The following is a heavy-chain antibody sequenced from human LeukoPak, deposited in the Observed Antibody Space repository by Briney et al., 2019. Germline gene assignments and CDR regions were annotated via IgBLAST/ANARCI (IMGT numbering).Heavy chain of an antibody. CDR1: GGAFSSYY. Sequence: AESLSLTCAAYGGAFSSYYWSWIRQPPGKGLEWIGQIYHSGSTNFNPSLKSRVTMSVDTTKKRISLNLNSVTAADTAVYYCSRVLLVTPVAAFDVWGQGTMVAVSS. V-gene: IGHV4-34*01. J-gene: IGHJ3*01. CDR2: IYHSGST. D-gene: IGHD4-23*01. CDR3: SRVLLVTPVAAFDV.